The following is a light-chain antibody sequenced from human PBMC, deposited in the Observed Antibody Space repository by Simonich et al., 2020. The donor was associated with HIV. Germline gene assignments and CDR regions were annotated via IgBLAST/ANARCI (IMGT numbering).Light chain of an antibody. CDR2: EVS. CDR1: SSDVGGYNY. Sequence: QSALTQPPSASGSPGQSVTISCTGTSSDVGGYNYVSWYQQHPGKAPKLIIYEVSKRPSGVFNRFSGSKSGNTASLTISGLQAEDEADYYCSSYTSSSTLVFGGGTKVTVV. V-gene: IGLV2-14*01. CDR3: SSYTSSSTLV. J-gene: IGLJ2*01.